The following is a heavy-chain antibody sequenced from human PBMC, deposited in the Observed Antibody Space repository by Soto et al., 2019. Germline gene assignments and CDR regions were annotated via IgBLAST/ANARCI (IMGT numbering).Heavy chain of an antibody. Sequence: QVQLVESGGGVVQPGRSLRLSCAASGFTFSSFGIQWVRQAPGKGLEWVAVISYDGIDKNYADSVKGRFTISRENSKNMVYLQINSLRAEDTTVYYCAKDLREMATIRPDYWGQGILVTVSS. CDR3: AKDLREMATIRPDY. J-gene: IGHJ4*02. CDR1: GFTFSSFG. CDR2: ISYDGIDK. V-gene: IGHV3-30*18. D-gene: IGHD5-12*01.